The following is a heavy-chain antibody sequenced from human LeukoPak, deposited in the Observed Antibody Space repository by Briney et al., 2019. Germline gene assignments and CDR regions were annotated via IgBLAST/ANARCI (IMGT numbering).Heavy chain of an antibody. V-gene: IGHV3-21*01. CDR1: GFTFSSYT. D-gene: IGHD1-1*01. CDR3: ARALTTLTYEGY. CDR2: IGGSNSYI. Sequence: GGSLRLSCAASGFTFSSYTMHWIRQAPGKGLEWVSSIGGSNSYIFYADSVKGRFTVSRDNAKDSLYLQMNSLRAEDTAVYYCARALTTLTYEGYWGQGTLVTVSS. J-gene: IGHJ4*02.